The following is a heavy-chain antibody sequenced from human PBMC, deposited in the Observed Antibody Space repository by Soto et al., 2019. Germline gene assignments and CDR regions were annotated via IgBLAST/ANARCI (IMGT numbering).Heavy chain of an antibody. Sequence: EVRLLESGGGLVQPGGSLRLSCAAAGFRLGTSAMIWVRQAPGKGPEWLSLISGGGDLAYYAESVKGRFTSSRDNSKNTLYLQMTFLRVDDTAVYYCAKYSGDFPVYNGLNVWGQGTTVTFYS. CDR2: ISGGGDLA. J-gene: IGHJ6*02. V-gene: IGHV3-23*01. CDR3: AKYSGDFPVYNGLNV. D-gene: IGHD1-26*01. CDR1: GFRLGTSA.